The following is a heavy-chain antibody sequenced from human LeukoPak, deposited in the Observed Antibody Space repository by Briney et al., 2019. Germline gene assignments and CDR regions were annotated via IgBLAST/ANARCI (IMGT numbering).Heavy chain of an antibody. Sequence: PGVSLRLSCAASGFTFSSYGMHWVRQAPGKGLEWVAVILNDGSQEKYADSVKGRFTISRDNSKNTLFLQMNSLRAEDTAVYYCARDDALGDNALDIWGQGTMVTVSS. D-gene: IGHD3-16*01. CDR1: GFTFSSYG. CDR3: ARDDALGDNALDI. V-gene: IGHV3-33*01. J-gene: IGHJ3*02. CDR2: ILNDGSQE.